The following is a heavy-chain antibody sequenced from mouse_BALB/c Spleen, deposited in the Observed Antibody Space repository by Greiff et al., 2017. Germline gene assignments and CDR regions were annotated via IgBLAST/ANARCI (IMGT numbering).Heavy chain of an antibody. D-gene: IGHD3-3*01. V-gene: IGHV3-8*02. J-gene: IGHJ1*01. CDR1: GDSITSGY. CDR3: ARYREAYWYFDV. Sequence: DVKVVESGPSLVKPSQTLSLTCSVTGDSITSGYWNWIRKFPGNKLEYMGYISYSGSTYYNSSLKSRISITRDTSKNQYYLQLNSVTTEDTATYYCARYREAYWYFDVWGAGTTVTVSS. CDR2: ISYSGST.